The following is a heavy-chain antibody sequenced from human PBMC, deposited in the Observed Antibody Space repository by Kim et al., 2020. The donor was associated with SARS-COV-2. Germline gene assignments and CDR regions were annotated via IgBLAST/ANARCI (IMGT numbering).Heavy chain of an antibody. CDR2: IYTSGST. V-gene: IGHV4-61*02. D-gene: IGHD3-16*01. CDR3: AREWVAGEYYFDY. Sequence: SETLSLTCTVSGGSISSGSYYWSWIRQPAGKGLEWIGRIYTSGSTNYNPSLKSRVTISVDTSKNQFSLKLSSVTAADTAVYYCAREWVAGEYYFDYWGQGTLVTVSS. J-gene: IGHJ4*02. CDR1: GGSISSGSYY.